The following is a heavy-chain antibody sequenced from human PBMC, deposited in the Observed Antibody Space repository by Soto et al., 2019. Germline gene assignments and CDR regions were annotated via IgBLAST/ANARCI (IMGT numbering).Heavy chain of an antibody. CDR1: GGFISSYY. J-gene: IGHJ6*01. CDR3: ARHTTYYDFWSGYWNYYYGMDV. CDR2: IYYSGST. V-gene: IGHV4-59*08. D-gene: IGHD3-3*01. Sequence: SETLSLTCTVSGGFISSYYWSWIRQPPGKGLEWIGCIYYSGSTNYNPSLKSRVTISVDTSKNQFSLKLSSVTAADTAVYYCARHTTYYDFWSGYWNYYYGMDVWGQGTTVTVSS.